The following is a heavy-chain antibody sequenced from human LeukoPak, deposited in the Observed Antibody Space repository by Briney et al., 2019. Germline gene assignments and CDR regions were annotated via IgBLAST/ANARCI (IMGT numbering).Heavy chain of an antibody. CDR3: ARRRILPVSYYGSGSTGDAFDT. Sequence: KTSETLSLTCTVSGGSISGYYWSWIRQPPGKGLEWFGYIFYSGRTNYNPSLKSRVTISVDTSKNQFSLKLSSVTAADTAVYYCARRRILPVSYYGSGSTGDAFDTWGQGTMVTVSS. V-gene: IGHV4-59*08. CDR2: IFYSGRT. D-gene: IGHD3-10*01. CDR1: GGSISGYY. J-gene: IGHJ3*02.